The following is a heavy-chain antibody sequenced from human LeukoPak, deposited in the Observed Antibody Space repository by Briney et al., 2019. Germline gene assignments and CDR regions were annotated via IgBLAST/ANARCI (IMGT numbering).Heavy chain of an antibody. Sequence: GGSLRLSCAASGFTFDDYGMSWVRQAPGKGLEWVSGISWNSGSIGYADSVKGRFTISRDNAKNSLYLQMNSLRAEDMALYYCAKAQGDSSGYYPDYFDYWGQGTLVTVSS. D-gene: IGHD3-22*01. V-gene: IGHV3-9*03. CDR2: ISWNSGSI. J-gene: IGHJ4*02. CDR1: GFTFDDYG. CDR3: AKAQGDSSGYYPDYFDY.